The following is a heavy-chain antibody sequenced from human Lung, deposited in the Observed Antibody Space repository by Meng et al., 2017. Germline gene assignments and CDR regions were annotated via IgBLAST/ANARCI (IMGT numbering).Heavy chain of an antibody. Sequence: QGQPVQSGVEVKKPGVLGKVSCKPSGYNFPDYWLHWVRRAPGQGLEWMGRIDPKSGDTHYAQRFQGRVTMTGDTSISTAYMELSGLRSDDTAMYYCARDEDISAAGKLFGDYWGQGTLVTVSS. CDR2: IDPKSGDT. D-gene: IGHD6-13*01. CDR3: ARDEDISAAGKLFGDY. V-gene: IGHV1-2*06. J-gene: IGHJ4*02. CDR1: GYNFPDYW.